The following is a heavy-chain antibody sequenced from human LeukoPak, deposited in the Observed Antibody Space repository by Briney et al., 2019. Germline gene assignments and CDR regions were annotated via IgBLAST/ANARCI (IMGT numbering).Heavy chain of an antibody. CDR3: ARVGESSSWYYFDY. V-gene: IGHV1-69*06. CDR1: GGTFSSYA. CDR2: IIPIFGTA. D-gene: IGHD6-13*01. Sequence: EASVKVSCKASGGTFSSYAISWVRQAPGQGLEWMGRIIPIFGTANYAQKFQGRVTITADKSTSTACMELSSLRSEDTAVYYCARVGESSSWYYFDYWGQGTLVTVSS. J-gene: IGHJ4*02.